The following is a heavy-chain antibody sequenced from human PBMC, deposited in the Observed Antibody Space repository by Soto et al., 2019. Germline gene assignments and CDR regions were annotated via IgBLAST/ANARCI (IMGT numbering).Heavy chain of an antibody. CDR1: GGSISSSNW. V-gene: IGHV4-4*02. CDR3: GSGGNGGSGSKDYYYYGMDV. CDR2: IYHSGST. D-gene: IGHD3-10*01. J-gene: IGHJ6*02. Sequence: PSETLSLTCAVSGGSISSSNWWSWVRQPPGKGLEWIGEIYHSGSTNYNPSLKSRVTISVDKSKNQFSLKLSSVTAADTAVYYCGSGGNGGSGSKDYYYYGMDVWGQGTTVTVSS.